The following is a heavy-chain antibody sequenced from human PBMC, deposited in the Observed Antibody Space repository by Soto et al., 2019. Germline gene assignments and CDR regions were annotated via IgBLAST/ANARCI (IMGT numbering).Heavy chain of an antibody. D-gene: IGHD3-16*01. V-gene: IGHV3-30-3*02. Sequence: GGSLRLSCAASGFTFSSYAMHWVRQAPGKGLEWVAVISYDGSNKYYADSVKGRFTISRDNSKNTLYLQMNSLRAEDTAVYYCAKSGEGLIAEVDPWGQGTLVTVSS. CDR2: ISYDGSNK. CDR1: GFTFSSYA. CDR3: AKSGEGLIAEVDP. J-gene: IGHJ5*02.